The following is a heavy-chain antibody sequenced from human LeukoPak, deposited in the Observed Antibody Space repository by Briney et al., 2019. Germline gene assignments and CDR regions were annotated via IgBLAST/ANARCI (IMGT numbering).Heavy chain of an antibody. V-gene: IGHV4-34*01. CDR2: INHSGST. Sequence: PSETLSLTCAVYGGSFSGYYWSWIRQPPGKGLEWIGEINHSGSTNYNPSLKSRVTISVDTSKNQFSLKLSSVTAADTAVYYCARVWGTRITMVRGVIRRSGWFDPWGQGTLVTVSS. D-gene: IGHD3-10*01. CDR3: ARVWGTRITMVRGVIRRSGWFDP. CDR1: GGSFSGYY. J-gene: IGHJ5*02.